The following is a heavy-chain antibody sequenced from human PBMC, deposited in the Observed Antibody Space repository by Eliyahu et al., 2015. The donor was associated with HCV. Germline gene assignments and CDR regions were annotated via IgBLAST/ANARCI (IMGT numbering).Heavy chain of an antibody. CDR2: IDPGVSDT. CDR1: GYSFGSYW. D-gene: IGHD5-18*01. V-gene: IGHV5-51*01. J-gene: IGHJ4*02. Sequence: EVQLVQSRAXVKKPGXSLKISCKVSGYSFGSYWIGWVRQMPGKGLEWMGIIDPGVSDTXYSPSFQGQATISADKSISTAYLQWNSLKASDTAIYFCARSEHSYGDFDYWGQGTLVIVSS. CDR3: ARSEHSYGDFDY.